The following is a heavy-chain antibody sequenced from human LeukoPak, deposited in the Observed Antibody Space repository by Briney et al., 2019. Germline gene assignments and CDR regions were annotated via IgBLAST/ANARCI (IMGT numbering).Heavy chain of an antibody. Sequence: PSETLSLTCTVSGGSISSYYWSWIRQPPGKGLGWIGYIYYSGSTKYNPSLKRRVTISVDTSKNQFSLKLSSVTAADTAVYYCARLIAAAAIGIVFDYCFQGTLRSVSS. J-gene: IGHJ4*02. V-gene: IGHV4-59*01. D-gene: IGHD6-13*01. CDR3: ARLIAAAAIGIVFDY. CDR1: GGSISSYY. CDR2: IYYSGST.